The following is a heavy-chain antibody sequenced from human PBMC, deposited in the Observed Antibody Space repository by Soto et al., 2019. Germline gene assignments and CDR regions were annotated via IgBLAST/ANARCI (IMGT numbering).Heavy chain of an antibody. CDR3: ATARTSDDLSYYFDY. Sequence: ASVKVSCKASGYTFTGYYIHWVRQAPGQGLEWVGWINPNSGGTKYAQKFQGWVTMTRDTSISTVYMELSMLRSDDTAVYYCATARTSDDLSYYFDYWGQVTQVTVSS. CDR1: GYTFTGYY. V-gene: IGHV1-2*04. CDR2: INPNSGGT. J-gene: IGHJ4*02.